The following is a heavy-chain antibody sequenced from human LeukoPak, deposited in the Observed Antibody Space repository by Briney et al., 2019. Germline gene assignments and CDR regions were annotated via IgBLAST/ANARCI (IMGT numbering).Heavy chain of an antibody. D-gene: IGHD3-10*01. J-gene: IGHJ5*02. CDR3: ARGPASGSYFAWFDP. V-gene: IGHV4-34*01. Sequence: NPSETLSLTCAVYGGSFSGYYWSWIRQPPGKGLEWIGEINQSGSTKYNPSLESRVTISVDTSKSQFSLKLPSMTAADTAVYYCARGPASGSYFAWFDPWGQGALVSVSS. CDR2: INQSGST. CDR1: GGSFSGYY.